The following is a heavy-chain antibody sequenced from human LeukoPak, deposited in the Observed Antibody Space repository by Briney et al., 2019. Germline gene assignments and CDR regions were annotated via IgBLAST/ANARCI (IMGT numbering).Heavy chain of an antibody. Sequence: ASVKVSCKASGYSFTNYGISWVRQAPGQGLQWMGWISVNNADTNYAQNFQGRVTLTTDTSTGTAYMERRSLRSDDTAVYYCARVRWFGELFSDYWGEGTLVTASS. CDR3: ARVRWFGELFSDY. J-gene: IGHJ4*02. D-gene: IGHD3-10*01. CDR1: GYSFTNYG. CDR2: ISVNNADT. V-gene: IGHV1-18*01.